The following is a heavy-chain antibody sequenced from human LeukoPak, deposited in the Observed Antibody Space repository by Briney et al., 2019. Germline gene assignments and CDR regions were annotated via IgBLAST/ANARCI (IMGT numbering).Heavy chain of an antibody. D-gene: IGHD6-13*01. J-gene: IGHJ4*02. CDR3: ARGDIAAAGDYFDY. Sequence: GRSLRLSCAASGFTFRSYGMHWVRRAPGKGLEWVAVISYDGSNKYYADSVKGRFTISRDNSKNTLYLQMNSLRAEDTAVYYCARGDIAAAGDYFDYWGQGTLVTVSS. CDR2: ISYDGSNK. CDR1: GFTFRSYG. V-gene: IGHV3-30*03.